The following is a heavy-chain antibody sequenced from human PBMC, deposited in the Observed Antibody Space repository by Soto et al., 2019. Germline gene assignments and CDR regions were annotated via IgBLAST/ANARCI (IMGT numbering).Heavy chain of an antibody. J-gene: IGHJ3*02. CDR1: GFTFSSYS. CDR2: ITGSAGTT. CDR3: AKCMQAYWNYDAHHI. V-gene: IGHV3-23*01. D-gene: IGHD2-8*01. Sequence: GGSLRLSCAASGFTFSSYSMTWVRQAPGKGLEWVAHITGSAGTTYYADSVKGRFTISRDTSRNTVYLQMNSLRAEDTALYYCAKCMQAYWNYDAHHIWGQGTMVTVSS.